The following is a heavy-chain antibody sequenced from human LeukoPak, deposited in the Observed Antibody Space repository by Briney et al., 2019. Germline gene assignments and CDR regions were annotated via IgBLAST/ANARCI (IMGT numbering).Heavy chain of an antibody. CDR3: ASGSYVWGSYRYTGPFDY. CDR2: IIPIFGTA. Sequence: SVKVSCKTSGGTFSSYAISWVRQAPGQGLEWMGGIIPIFGTANYAQKFQGRVTITTDESTSTAYMELSSLRSGDTAVYYCASGSYVWGSYRYTGPFDYWGQGTLVTVSS. D-gene: IGHD3-16*02. CDR1: GGTFSSYA. J-gene: IGHJ4*02. V-gene: IGHV1-69*05.